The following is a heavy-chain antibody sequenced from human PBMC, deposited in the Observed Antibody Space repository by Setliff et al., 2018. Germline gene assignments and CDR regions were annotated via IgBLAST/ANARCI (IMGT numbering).Heavy chain of an antibody. J-gene: IGHJ4*02. D-gene: IGHD2-15*01. CDR3: ARGGYCSGSGCYAGLES. CDR1: GFTFSTYR. CDR2: IWDDGGNK. V-gene: IGHV3-33*08. Sequence: GGSLRLSCAASGFTFSTYRMHWVRQAPGKGLEWVAVIWDDGGNKYHADSVKGRFTISRDNSKNTLYLQMNSLRPEDTAVYYCARGGYCSGSGCYAGLESWGQGTPVTVSS.